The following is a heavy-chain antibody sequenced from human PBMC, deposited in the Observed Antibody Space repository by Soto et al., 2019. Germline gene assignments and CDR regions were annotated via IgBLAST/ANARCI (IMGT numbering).Heavy chain of an antibody. J-gene: IGHJ6*02. CDR3: ARGHYDILPGRLNYYYYGMDV. Sequence: QVQLVQSGAEVKKPGASVKVSCKASGYTFTSYYMHWVRQAPGQGLEWMGIINPSGGSTSYAQKFQGRVTMTRDTSTSTVYMELSSLRSEDTAVYYCARGHYDILPGRLNYYYYGMDVWGQGTTVTVSS. CDR1: GYTFTSYY. D-gene: IGHD3-9*01. V-gene: IGHV1-46*01. CDR2: INPSGGST.